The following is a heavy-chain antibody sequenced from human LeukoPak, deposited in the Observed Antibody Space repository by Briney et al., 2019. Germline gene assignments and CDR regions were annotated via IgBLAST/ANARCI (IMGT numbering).Heavy chain of an antibody. V-gene: IGHV4-39*01. CDR3: ARLIVVVPAARAHFDY. CDR2: IYYSGST. CDR1: GGSISSSSYY. D-gene: IGHD2-2*01. Sequence: PSETLSLTCTVSGGSISSSSYYWGWIRQPPGKGLEWIGSIYYSGSTYYNPSLKSRVTISVDTSKNQFSLKLSSVTAADTAVYYCARLIVVVPAARAHFDYWGQGTLVTVSS. J-gene: IGHJ4*02.